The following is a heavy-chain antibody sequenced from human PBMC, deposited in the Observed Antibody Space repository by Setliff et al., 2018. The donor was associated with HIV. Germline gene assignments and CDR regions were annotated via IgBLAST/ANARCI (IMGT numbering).Heavy chain of an antibody. Sequence: GASVKVSCKASGYTFITYYMHWVRQAPGQGLEWMGIINPSGGSTNYAQKFQGRVTMTRDTSTSTVYMELSSLRSEDTAVYYCARGRYYREISDSLFDFWGQGTLVTVSS. CDR1: GYTFITYY. V-gene: IGHV1-46*01. J-gene: IGHJ4*02. CDR2: INPSGGST. D-gene: IGHD3-16*01. CDR3: ARGRYYREISDSLFDF.